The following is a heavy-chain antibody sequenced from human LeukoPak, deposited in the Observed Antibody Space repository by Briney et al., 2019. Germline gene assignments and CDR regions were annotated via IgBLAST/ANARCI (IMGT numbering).Heavy chain of an antibody. CDR3: AVLRGELLQN. Sequence: SETLSLTCTVSGGSIRGYYWSWIRQPPGKRLEWIAYIYNSVTTNYNPSLKSRLTISVDTSENQISLKLSSVTAADTAVYYCAVLRGELLQNWGQGTLVTVSS. J-gene: IGHJ4*02. V-gene: IGHV4-59*08. D-gene: IGHD1-26*01. CDR2: IYNSVTT. CDR1: GGSIRGYY.